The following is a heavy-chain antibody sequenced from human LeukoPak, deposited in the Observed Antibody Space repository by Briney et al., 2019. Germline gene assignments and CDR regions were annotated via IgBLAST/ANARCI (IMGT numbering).Heavy chain of an antibody. Sequence: GGSLRLSCAASGFTFSSYGMHWVRQAPGKGLEWVAVISYDGSNKYYADSVKGRFTISRDNSKNTLYLQMNSLRAEDTAVYYCATDHVAVAGIRIFDYWGQGTLVTVSS. D-gene: IGHD6-19*01. CDR1: GFTFSSYG. CDR3: ATDHVAVAGIRIFDY. V-gene: IGHV3-30*03. J-gene: IGHJ4*02. CDR2: ISYDGSNK.